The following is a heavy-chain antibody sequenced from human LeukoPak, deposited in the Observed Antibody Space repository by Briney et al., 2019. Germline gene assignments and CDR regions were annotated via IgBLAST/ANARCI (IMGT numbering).Heavy chain of an antibody. CDR2: IIPIFGTA. Sequence: SVKVSCKASGGTFSSYAISWVRQAPGQGLEWMGGIIPIFGTANYAQKFQGRVMITADKSTSTAYMELSSLRSEDTAVYYCARGEWKSKGLYYFDYWGQGTLVTVSS. CDR1: GGTFSSYA. CDR3: ARGEWKSKGLYYFDY. V-gene: IGHV1-69*06. D-gene: IGHD3-3*01. J-gene: IGHJ4*02.